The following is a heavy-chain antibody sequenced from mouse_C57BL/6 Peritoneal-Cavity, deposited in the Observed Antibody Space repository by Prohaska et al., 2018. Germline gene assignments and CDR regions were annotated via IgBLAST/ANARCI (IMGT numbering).Heavy chain of an antibody. D-gene: IGHD2-1*01. CDR1: GFTFSGFW. CDR3: MRYGNYWYFYV. V-gene: IGHV11-2*01. Sequence: EVQLLETGGGLVQPGGSRGLSCEGSGFTFSGFWMSWVRQTPGKTLEWIGEINSDGSAINYAPSIKDRFTIFRDNDKSTLYLQMSKVRSENTATYFCMRYGNYWYFYVLGTTTTISVTS. CDR2: INSDGSAI. J-gene: IGHJ1*03.